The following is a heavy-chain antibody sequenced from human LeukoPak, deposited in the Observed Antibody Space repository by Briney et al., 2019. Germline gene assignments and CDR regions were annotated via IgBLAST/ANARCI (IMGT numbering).Heavy chain of an antibody. V-gene: IGHV3-74*01. D-gene: IGHD1-14*01. CDR1: GFILSTHG. Sequence: GGSLRLSCAASGFILSTHGMHWVRQAPGKGLERVARINPGGSSITYADSVKCRFTISRDNAKNTLYLQMDSLRAEDTGVYYCARSNQADDYWGQGTLVTVSS. J-gene: IGHJ4*02. CDR2: INPGGSSI. CDR3: ARSNQADDY.